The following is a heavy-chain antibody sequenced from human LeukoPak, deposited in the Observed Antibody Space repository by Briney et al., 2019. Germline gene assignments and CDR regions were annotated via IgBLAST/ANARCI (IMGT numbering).Heavy chain of an antibody. J-gene: IGHJ4*02. CDR1: GGSISSGGYY. V-gene: IGHV4-31*03. D-gene: IGHD6-13*01. Sequence: PSETLSLTCTVSGGSISSGGYYWSWIRQHPGKGQEWIGYICYSGSTYYNPSLKSRVTISVDTSKNQFSLKLSSVTAADTAVYYCARDVGIDRYFDYWGQGTLVTVSS. CDR3: ARDVGIDRYFDY. CDR2: ICYSGST.